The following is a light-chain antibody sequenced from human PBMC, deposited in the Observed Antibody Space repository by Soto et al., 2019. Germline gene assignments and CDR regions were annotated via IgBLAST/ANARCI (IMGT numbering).Light chain of an antibody. CDR3: EDYSSSSGLT. CDR2: QAS. Sequence: DIQMTQSPSTLSASVGDRVTITCRASQSISSWLAWYQQKPGKAPKLLIFQASSLKSGVPSRFSGSGSATEYTLIISILQPDDFATYYCEDYSSSSGLTFGGGTKV. CDR1: QSISSW. V-gene: IGKV1-5*03. J-gene: IGKJ4*01.